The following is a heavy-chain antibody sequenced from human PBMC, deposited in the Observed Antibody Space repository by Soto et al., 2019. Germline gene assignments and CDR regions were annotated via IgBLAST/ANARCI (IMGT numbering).Heavy chain of an antibody. CDR1: GGSFSGYY. Sequence: QVQLQQWGAGLLKPSETLSLTCAVYGGSFSGYYWSWIRQPPGKGLEWIGEINQSGSTNYNPSLKSQVTISVDTSKNQFSLKLTSVTAADTAVYYCARTYSSSWSPFEYWGQGTLVTVSS. J-gene: IGHJ4*02. CDR3: ARTYSSSWSPFEY. V-gene: IGHV4-34*01. D-gene: IGHD6-13*01. CDR2: INQSGST.